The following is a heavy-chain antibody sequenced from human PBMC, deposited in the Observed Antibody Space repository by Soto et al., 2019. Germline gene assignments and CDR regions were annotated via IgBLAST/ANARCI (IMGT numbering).Heavy chain of an antibody. V-gene: IGHV1-46*01. CDR1: GYTFTSYY. CDR2: INPSGGST. J-gene: IGHJ4*02. D-gene: IGHD2-8*01. Sequence: QVQLVQSGAEVKKPGASVKVSCKASGYTFTSYYMHWVRQAPGQGLEWMGIINPSGGSTSYAQKFQGGVTMTRDTSTSTVYMELSSLRSEDTAVYYCAREYCTNGVCYSPLDYWGQGTLVTVSS. CDR3: AREYCTNGVCYSPLDY.